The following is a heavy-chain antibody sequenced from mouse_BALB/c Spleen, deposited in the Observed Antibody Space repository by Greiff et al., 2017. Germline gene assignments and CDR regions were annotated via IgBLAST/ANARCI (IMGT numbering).Heavy chain of an antibody. J-gene: IGHJ4*01. CDR3: ARGLLRGKNAMDY. Sequence: EVKLMESGGGLVQPGGSLKLSCAASGFTFSSYTMSWVRQTPEKRLEWVAYISNGGGSTYYPDTVKGRFTISRDNAKNTLYLQMSSLKSEDTAMYYCARGLLRGKNAMDYWGQGTSVTVSS. CDR1: GFTFSSYT. CDR2: ISNGGGST. D-gene: IGHD2-3*01. V-gene: IGHV5-12-2*01.